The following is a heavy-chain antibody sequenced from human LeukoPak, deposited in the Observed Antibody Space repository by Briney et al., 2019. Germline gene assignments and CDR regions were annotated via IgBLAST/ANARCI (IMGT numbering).Heavy chain of an antibody. CDR1: GGSFSGYC. CDR3: ARGPGGYCSGGSCYSNLNYYYYYMDV. J-gene: IGHJ6*03. D-gene: IGHD2-15*01. Sequence: SQTLSLTYAVYGGSFSGYCWRWTRQHPGGGLGCIGEIIHGGSTNYNPSLKSRVTISVDTSKNQFSLKLSSVTAADTAVYYCARGPGGYCSGGSCYSNLNYYYYYMDVWGKGTTVTVSS. CDR2: IIHGGST. V-gene: IGHV4-34*01.